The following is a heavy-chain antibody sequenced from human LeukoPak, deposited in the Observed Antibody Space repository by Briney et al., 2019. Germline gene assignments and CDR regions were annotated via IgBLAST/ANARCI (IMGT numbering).Heavy chain of an antibody. Sequence: PGGSLRLSCAASGFTFSSYEMNWVRQAPGKGLEWVSYISSSGSTIYYADSVKGRFTISRDNAKNSLYLQMNSLRAEDTAVYYCARDHYGSGSYYYDYWGQGTLVTVSS. D-gene: IGHD3-10*01. CDR3: ARDHYGSGSYYYDY. V-gene: IGHV3-48*03. CDR2: ISSSGSTI. J-gene: IGHJ4*02. CDR1: GFTFSSYE.